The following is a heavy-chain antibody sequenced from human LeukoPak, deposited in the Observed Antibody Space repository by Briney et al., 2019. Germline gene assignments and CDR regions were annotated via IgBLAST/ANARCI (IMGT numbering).Heavy chain of an antibody. D-gene: IGHD1-26*01. J-gene: IGHJ4*02. CDR3: AREPGWELLGGLFDY. CDR2: IIPILGIA. V-gene: IGHV1-69*04. Sequence: ASATVSCKASGGTFSSYAISWVRQAPGQGLEWMGRIIPILGIANYAQKFQGRVTITADKSTSTAYMELSSLRSEDTAVYYCAREPGWELLGGLFDYWGQGTLVTVSS. CDR1: GGTFSSYA.